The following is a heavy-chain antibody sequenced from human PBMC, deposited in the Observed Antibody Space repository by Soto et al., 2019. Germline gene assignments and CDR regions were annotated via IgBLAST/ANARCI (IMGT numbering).Heavy chain of an antibody. CDR3: AKQRADFGSGSDTYYLDS. Sequence: DVQLLESGGGLVQPGGSVRLSCIASGVTFSTYAMSWVRQAPGKGLEWVSGLTGSGGTTFYADSVKGSFTISRDNSNNTVFLEMNSLRAEDTAVYYCAKQRADFGSGSDTYYLDSWGQGTLVTVSS. J-gene: IGHJ4*02. CDR1: GVTFSTYA. CDR2: LTGSGGTT. D-gene: IGHD3-10*01. V-gene: IGHV3-23*01.